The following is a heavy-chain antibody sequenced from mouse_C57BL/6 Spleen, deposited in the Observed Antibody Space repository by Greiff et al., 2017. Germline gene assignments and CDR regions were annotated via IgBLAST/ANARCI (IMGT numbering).Heavy chain of an antibody. V-gene: IGHV1-55*01. CDR2: IYPGSGST. CDR1: GYTFTSYW. D-gene: IGHD2-1*01. Sequence: VQLQQPGAELVKPGASVKMSCKASGYTFTSYWITWVKQRPGQGLEWIGDIYPGSGSTKYNEKFKSKATLTVDTSSSTAYMQLSSLTSEDAAVYYCARRRGGNYLYAMDYWGQGTSVTVSS. J-gene: IGHJ4*01. CDR3: ARRRGGNYLYAMDY.